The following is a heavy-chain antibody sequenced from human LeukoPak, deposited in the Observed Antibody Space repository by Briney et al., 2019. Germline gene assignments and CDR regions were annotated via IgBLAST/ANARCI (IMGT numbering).Heavy chain of an antibody. CDR1: GGSFSGYY. D-gene: IGHD3-16*01. V-gene: IGHV4-34*01. J-gene: IGHJ4*02. CDR2: INHSGST. Sequence: SETLSLTCAVYGGSFSGYYWSWIRQPPGKGLEWIGEINHSGSTNYNPSLKSRVTISVDTSKNQFSLKLSSVTAADTAVYYCARDMVGEGFDYWGQGTLVTVSS. CDR3: ARDMVGEGFDY.